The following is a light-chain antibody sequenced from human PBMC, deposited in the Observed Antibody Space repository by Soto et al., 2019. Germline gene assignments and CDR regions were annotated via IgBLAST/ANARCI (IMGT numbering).Light chain of an antibody. CDR3: QSYDSSLSGVI. CDR2: YNT. CDR1: SSNIGAGYD. V-gene: IGLV1-40*01. Sequence: QPVLTQPPSVSGAPGQRVTISCTGSSSNIGAGYDVHWYQQLPGTAPKLLIYYNTNRPSGVPDRFSGSKSGTSASLAITGLQAEDEADYYCQSYDSSLSGVIFGGGTKLTVL. J-gene: IGLJ2*01.